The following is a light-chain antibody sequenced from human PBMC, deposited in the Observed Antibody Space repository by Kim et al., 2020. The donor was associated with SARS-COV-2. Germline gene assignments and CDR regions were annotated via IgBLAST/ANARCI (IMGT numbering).Light chain of an antibody. CDR2: QDS. CDR1: KLGDKY. Sequence: SYELTQPPSVSVSPGQTASITCSGDKLGDKYACWYQQKPGQSPVLVIYQDSKRPSGIPERFSGSNSGKTATLTISGTQAMDEADYYCQAWDSALMVFGGG. V-gene: IGLV3-1*01. J-gene: IGLJ2*01. CDR3: QAWDSALMV.